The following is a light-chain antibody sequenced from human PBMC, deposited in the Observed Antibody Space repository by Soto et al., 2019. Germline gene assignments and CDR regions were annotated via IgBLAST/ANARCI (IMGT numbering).Light chain of an antibody. CDR2: GNN. Sequence: QPVLTQPPSVSGAPGQRVTISCTGSSSNIGSGYDVHWYQQLPGTAPKLLIYGNNNRPSGVPDRFSGSKSGTSASLAITGLQGEDEAEYYCQSYVSTLSGSEVVFGGGTKLTVL. CDR1: SSNIGSGYD. V-gene: IGLV1-40*01. J-gene: IGLJ2*01. CDR3: QSYVSTLSGSEVV.